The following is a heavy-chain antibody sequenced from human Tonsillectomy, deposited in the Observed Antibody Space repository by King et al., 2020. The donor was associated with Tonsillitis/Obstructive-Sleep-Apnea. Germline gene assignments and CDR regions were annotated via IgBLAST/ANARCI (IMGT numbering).Heavy chain of an antibody. J-gene: IGHJ6*03. D-gene: IGHD1-1*01. CDR3: VRNCPPDPTSDPRSYYYCMGV. CDR2: ISYDGSSK. CDR1: GFTLSTYA. Sequence: VQLVESGGGVVQPGRSLRLSCAASGFTLSTYAIHWVRQAPGKGLEWVAVISYDGSSKCYADSVKGRFTISRDNSKNTLYLQMNSLRAEDTAVYYCVRNCPPDPTSDPRSYYYCMGVWGKGTTVTASS. V-gene: IGHV3-30*04.